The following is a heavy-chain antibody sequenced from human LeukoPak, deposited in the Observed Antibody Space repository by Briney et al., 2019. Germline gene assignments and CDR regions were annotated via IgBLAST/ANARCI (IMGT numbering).Heavy chain of an antibody. J-gene: IGHJ4*02. Sequence: SETLSLTCTVSGGSITSGSYYWGWIRQPPGKGLEWIGSIYYSGSTYYNPSLKSRVTISVDTSKNQFSLKLSSVTAADTAVYYCASHSSSWYRKNFDYWGQGTLVTVSS. V-gene: IGHV4-39*07. CDR2: IYYSGST. D-gene: IGHD6-13*01. CDR3: ASHSSSWYRKNFDY. CDR1: GGSITSGSYY.